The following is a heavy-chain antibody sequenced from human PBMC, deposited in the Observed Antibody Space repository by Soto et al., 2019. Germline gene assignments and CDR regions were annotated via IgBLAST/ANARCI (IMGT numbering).Heavy chain of an antibody. Sequence: EVQLLESGGGLVQRGGSLRLSCAVSGFSLTTYAMSWVRQAPGKGLEWVSEVSASGRSTTYADSVKGRFTTSKDTSKNTMSLQMNSLRVDVTAVYYCAKVWFGESDGFDVWGRGTMVRVSS. CDR2: VSASGRST. CDR1: GFSLTTYA. J-gene: IGHJ3*01. D-gene: IGHD3-10*01. CDR3: AKVWFGESDGFDV. V-gene: IGHV3-23*01.